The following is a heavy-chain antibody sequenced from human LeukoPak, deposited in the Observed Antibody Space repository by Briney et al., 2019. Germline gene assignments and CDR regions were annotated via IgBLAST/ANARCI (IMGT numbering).Heavy chain of an antibody. Sequence: GALRLSCTASGFTLSSYEMSWIRQAPGKGLEWVSSIDYSGGSTYYADSVKGRFTISRDNSKNTLYLQLNSLRGDDTAVYYCARNSAWYGVSWGQGTLVTVSS. V-gene: IGHV3-23*01. D-gene: IGHD6-19*01. CDR3: ARNSAWYGVS. CDR1: GFTLSSYE. J-gene: IGHJ4*02. CDR2: IDYSGGST.